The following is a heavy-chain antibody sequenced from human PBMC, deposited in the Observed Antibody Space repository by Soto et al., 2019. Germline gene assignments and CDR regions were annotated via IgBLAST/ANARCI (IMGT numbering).Heavy chain of an antibody. J-gene: IGHJ6*02. CDR2: IYCSGST. Sequence: SETLSLTCTVSGGSVSSGSYYWSWIRQPPGKGLEWIGYIYCSGSTNYNPSLKSRVTISVDTSKNQFSLKLSSVTAADTAVYYCAYSNYGVYYYYYYGMDVWGQGTTVTVSS. D-gene: IGHD4-4*01. CDR1: GGSVSSGSYY. V-gene: IGHV4-61*01. CDR3: AYSNYGVYYYYYYGMDV.